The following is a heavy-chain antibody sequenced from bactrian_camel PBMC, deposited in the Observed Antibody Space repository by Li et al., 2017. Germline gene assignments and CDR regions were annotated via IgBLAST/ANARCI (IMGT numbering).Heavy chain of an antibody. CDR3: AADLGGRCTRGVTDFDY. CDR1: YFPYDTNNR. Sequence: HVQLVESGGGSVQAGGSLRLSCLALYFPYDTNNRMGWFRQGAGKQREAVATTYTGVGYGRTWYADSVKDRFTISRDGARNTLYLQMNSLKPEDTAVYYCAADLGGRCTRGVTDFDYWGQGTQVTVS. CDR2: TYTGVGYGRT. D-gene: IGHD1*01. J-gene: IGHJ6*01. V-gene: IGHV3S54*01.